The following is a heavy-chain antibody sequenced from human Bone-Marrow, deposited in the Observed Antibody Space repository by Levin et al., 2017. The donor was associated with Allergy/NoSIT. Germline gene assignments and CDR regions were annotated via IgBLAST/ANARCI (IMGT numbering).Heavy chain of an antibody. CDR3: SRGRREAVWTKSILNHFYYGMAV. V-gene: IGHV4-34*01. J-gene: IGHJ6*02. CDR1: GGSFSDYV. Sequence: PSETLSLTCAVSGGSFSDYVWIWIRQSPGKGPEWIGQINHSGFTDYNPSLKSRVTISLDTPKSQFSLRLRSVTAADAAKYYYSRGRREAVWTKSILNHFYYGMAVWGQGTTVAVSS. CDR2: INHSGFT. D-gene: IGHD1/OR15-1a*01.